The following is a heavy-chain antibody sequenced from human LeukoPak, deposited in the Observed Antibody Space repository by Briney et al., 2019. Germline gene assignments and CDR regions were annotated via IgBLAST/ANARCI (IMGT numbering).Heavy chain of an antibody. CDR1: GGSISSGGYS. Sequence: SETLSLTCAVSGGSISSGGYSWSWIRQPPGKGLEWIGYIYHSGSTYYNPSLKSRVTISVDRSKNQFSLKLNSVTAADTAIYYCVRDRELNYWGQGTLVTVSS. CDR2: IYHSGST. CDR3: VRDRELNY. D-gene: IGHD1-26*01. J-gene: IGHJ4*02. V-gene: IGHV4-30-2*02.